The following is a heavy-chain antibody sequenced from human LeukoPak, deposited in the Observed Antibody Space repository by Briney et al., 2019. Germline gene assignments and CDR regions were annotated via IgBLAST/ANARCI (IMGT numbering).Heavy chain of an antibody. Sequence: SESLSLTCTVSGDSISAGNYYWSWIRQPAGKGLEWVGRAYDTGSTWHSPSLKNRVTISIDTSRNQFSLKVTSVTAADTAMYYCARVVRGAVTSNCFDPWGQGTLVTVSS. CDR3: ARVVRGAVTSNCFDP. V-gene: IGHV4-61*10. D-gene: IGHD4-17*01. CDR2: AYDTGST. CDR1: GDSISAGNYY. J-gene: IGHJ5*02.